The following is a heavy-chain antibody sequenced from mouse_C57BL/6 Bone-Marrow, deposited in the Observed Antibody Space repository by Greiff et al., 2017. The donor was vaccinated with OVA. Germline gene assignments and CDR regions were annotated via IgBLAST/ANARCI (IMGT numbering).Heavy chain of an antibody. CDR3: ARRSNYYFDY. J-gene: IGHJ2*01. CDR1: GFTFSDYG. D-gene: IGHD2-5*01. V-gene: IGHV5-17*01. Sequence: EVQLKQSGGGLVKPGGSLKLSCAASGFTFSDYGMHWVRQAPEKGLEWVAYISSGSSTIYYADTVKGRFTISRDNAKNTLFLQMTSLRSEDTAMYYCARRSNYYFDYWGQGTTLTVSS. CDR2: ISSGSSTI.